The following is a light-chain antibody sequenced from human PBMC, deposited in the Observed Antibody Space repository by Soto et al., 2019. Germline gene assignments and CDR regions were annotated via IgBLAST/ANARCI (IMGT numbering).Light chain of an antibody. Sequence: SALAHPASVSWSPGQSITISCTGTSSDVGGYNYVSWYQQHPGKAPKLVIYDVSNRPSGVSNRFSGSKSGNTASLTISGLQAEDEADYYCSSYTSSSTLGVFGTGTKVTVL. J-gene: IGLJ1*01. V-gene: IGLV2-14*01. CDR2: DVS. CDR1: SSDVGGYNY. CDR3: SSYTSSSTLGV.